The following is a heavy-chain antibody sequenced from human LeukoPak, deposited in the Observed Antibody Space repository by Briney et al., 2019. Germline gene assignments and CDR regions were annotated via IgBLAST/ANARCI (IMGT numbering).Heavy chain of an antibody. CDR1: GLSLGNAW. CDR3: TTLGGDNWFDWYFDL. J-gene: IGHJ2*01. CDR2: IRAKVDGGTV. Sequence: GGSLRLSCAASGLSLGNAWMSWVRQVPGKGLEWLGRIRAKVDGGTVDYAAPVKGRFTISRDESENTLYLHLTSLKIEDAAVYYCTTLGGDNWFDWYFDLWGRGTLITVSS. D-gene: IGHD1-1*01. V-gene: IGHV3-15*01.